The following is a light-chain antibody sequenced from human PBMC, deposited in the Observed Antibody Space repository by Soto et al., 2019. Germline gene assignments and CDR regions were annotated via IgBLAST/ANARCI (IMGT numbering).Light chain of an antibody. CDR2: GAS. Sequence: EIVLTQSPGTLSLSPGERATLSCRACQSVNRFLAWFQQKPGQVPRLLIYGASNRATGIPDRFSGSGSETDFTLTITRLEPEDFAVYYCHHYVGSPWAFGQGTKVENK. V-gene: IGKV3-20*01. CDR3: HHYVGSPWA. CDR1: QSVNRF. J-gene: IGKJ1*01.